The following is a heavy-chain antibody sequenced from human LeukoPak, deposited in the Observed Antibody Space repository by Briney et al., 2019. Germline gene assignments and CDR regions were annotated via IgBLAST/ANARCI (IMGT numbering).Heavy chain of an antibody. Sequence: GESLKISCKGPRHSFHSQWIGWVRQMPGKGLEWMGIIYPDESKTRYSPSFEGQVTISADKSISAACLQWSSLRVSDTAIYYCASAKRGDYHWWFGPWGQGTQVTVSS. CDR1: RHSFHSQW. CDR2: IYPDESKT. V-gene: IGHV5-51*01. CDR3: ASAKRGDYHWWFGP. D-gene: IGHD2-21*01. J-gene: IGHJ5*02.